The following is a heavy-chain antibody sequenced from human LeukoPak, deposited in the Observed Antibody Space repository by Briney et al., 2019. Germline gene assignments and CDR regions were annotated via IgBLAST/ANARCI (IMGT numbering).Heavy chain of an antibody. V-gene: IGHV4-4*07. CDR1: GGSLSSYY. CDR2: IYTSGST. Sequence: PSETLSLTCTVSGGSLSSYYWSWIRQPAGKGLEWIGRIYTSGSTNYNPSFKSRVTMSVDTSKNQFSLKLRSATAADTAVYYCARGAAMDTPFDYWGQGTLVTVSS. J-gene: IGHJ4*02. CDR3: ARGAAMDTPFDY. D-gene: IGHD5-18*01.